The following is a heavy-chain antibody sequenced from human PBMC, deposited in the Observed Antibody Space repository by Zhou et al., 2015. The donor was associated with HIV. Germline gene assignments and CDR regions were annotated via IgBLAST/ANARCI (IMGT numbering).Heavy chain of an antibody. CDR3: AKEPSGAFDI. J-gene: IGHJ3*02. Sequence: QVQLVESGGGVVQPGRSLRLSCAASGFTFSSYGMHWVRQAPGKGLEWVAVISYDGSNKYYADSVKGRFTISRDNSKNTLYLQMNSLRAEDTAVYYCAKEPSGAFDIWGQGTMVTVSS. CDR2: ISYDGSNK. CDR1: GFTFSSYG. V-gene: IGHV3-30*18. D-gene: IGHD6-6*01.